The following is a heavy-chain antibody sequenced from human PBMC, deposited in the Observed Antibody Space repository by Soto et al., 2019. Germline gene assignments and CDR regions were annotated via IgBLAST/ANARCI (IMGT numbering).Heavy chain of an antibody. Sequence: GGSLRLSCSASGFTFNTFAMHWVRPTPGKGLEFVSAISSNGGNTYYADSVKGRFAISRDNSKNTLYLQMNSLRAEDTAVYYCAKDPRYCSGGTCFPEGEHWLDAWGRGTLVTVSS. V-gene: IGHV3-64*04. CDR3: AKDPRYCSGGTCFPEGEHWLDA. D-gene: IGHD2-15*01. CDR2: ISSNGGNT. CDR1: GFTFNTFA. J-gene: IGHJ5*02.